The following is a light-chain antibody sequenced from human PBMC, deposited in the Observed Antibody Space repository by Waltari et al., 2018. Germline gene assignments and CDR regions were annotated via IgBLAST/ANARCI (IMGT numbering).Light chain of an antibody. CDR2: EGT. CDR1: SSDVGSYNL. V-gene: IGLV2-23*01. CDR3: CSYAHSSRVV. J-gene: IGLJ2*01. Sequence: QSALTQPASVSGSPGQSITISCTGTSSDVGSYNLVSWYQHYPGKAPELMIYEGTKRPSGVSNRLSGSKSGNTASLTISGLQAEDEADYHCCSYAHSSRVVFGGGTKVTVL.